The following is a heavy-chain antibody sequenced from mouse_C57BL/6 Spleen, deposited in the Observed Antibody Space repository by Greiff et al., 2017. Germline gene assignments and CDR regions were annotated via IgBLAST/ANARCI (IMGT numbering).Heavy chain of an antibody. V-gene: IGHV5-6*01. CDR2: ISSGGSYT. Sequence: EVKLMESGGDLVKPGGSLKLSCAASGFTFSSYGMSWVRQTPDKRLEWVATISSGGSYTYYPDSVKGRFTISRDNAKNTLYLQMSSLKSEDTAMYYCAREGTHFDDWGQGTTLTVSS. CDR1: GFTFSSYG. CDR3: AREGTHFDD. J-gene: IGHJ2*01. D-gene: IGHD3-3*01.